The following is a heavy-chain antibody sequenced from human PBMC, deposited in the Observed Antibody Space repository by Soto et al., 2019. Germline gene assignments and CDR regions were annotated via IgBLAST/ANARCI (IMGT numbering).Heavy chain of an antibody. CDR3: ARAGYCSGGSCYLFPVDY. Sequence: PSETLSLTCTVSGGSISSGGYYWSWIRQHPGKGLEWIGYIYYSGSTYYNPSLKSRVTISVDTSKNQLSMKLSSVTAADTAVYYFARAGYCSGGSCYLFPVDYWGQGTLVTVSS. V-gene: IGHV4-31*03. CDR1: GGSISSGGYY. CDR2: IYYSGST. D-gene: IGHD2-15*01. J-gene: IGHJ4*02.